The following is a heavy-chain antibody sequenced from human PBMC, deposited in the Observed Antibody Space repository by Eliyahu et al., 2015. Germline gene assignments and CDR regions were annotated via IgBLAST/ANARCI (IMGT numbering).Heavy chain of an antibody. Sequence: QVQVVESGGGXVQPGKSLRLXCAASGFXFXSHAMYWVRQAPGKGLEWVSFISNDGSRKSYGDSVKGRFTISRDNSKNTLYLQMNSLRAEDTAMYYCARDHIMGPSSWFDPWGQGTLVTVSS. J-gene: IGHJ5*02. CDR1: GFXFXSHA. CDR2: ISNDGSRK. V-gene: IGHV3-30-3*01. CDR3: ARDHIMGPSSWFDP. D-gene: IGHD1-26*01.